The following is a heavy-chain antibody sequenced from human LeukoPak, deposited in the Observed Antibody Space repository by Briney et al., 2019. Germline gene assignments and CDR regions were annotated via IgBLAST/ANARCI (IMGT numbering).Heavy chain of an antibody. Sequence: GASVKVSCKASGGTFSSYAINWVRQAPGQGLEWMGGIIPIFDTASYAQKFQGRVTITADESTSTAYMELSSLRSDDTAVYYCARDIVVVPAAIRSLYYYYGMDVWGQGTTVTVSS. CDR2: IIPIFDTA. CDR3: ARDIVVVPAAIRSLYYYYGMDV. V-gene: IGHV1-69*01. D-gene: IGHD2-2*02. J-gene: IGHJ6*02. CDR1: GGTFSSYA.